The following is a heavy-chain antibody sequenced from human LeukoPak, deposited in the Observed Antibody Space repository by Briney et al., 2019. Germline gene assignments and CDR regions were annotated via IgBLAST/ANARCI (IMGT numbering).Heavy chain of an antibody. J-gene: IGHJ3*02. D-gene: IGHD1-26*01. Sequence: PGRSLRLSCAASGFTFSSYAMHWVRQAPGKGLEWVAVISYDGSNKYYADSVKGRFTISRDNSKNTLYLQMNSLRAEDTAVYYCASGGSYGFGAFDIWGQGTIVTVSS. CDR1: GFTFSSYA. CDR2: ISYDGSNK. CDR3: ASGGSYGFGAFDI. V-gene: IGHV3-30-3*01.